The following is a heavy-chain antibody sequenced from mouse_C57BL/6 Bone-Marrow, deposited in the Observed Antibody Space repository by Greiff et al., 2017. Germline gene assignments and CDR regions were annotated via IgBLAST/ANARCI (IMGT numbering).Heavy chain of an antibody. J-gene: IGHJ4*01. CDR1: GFNIKDDY. V-gene: IGHV14-4*01. Sequence: VQLQQSGAELVRPGASVKLSCTASGFNIKDDYMHWVKQRPEQGLEWIGWLDPENGDTEYASKFQGKATITADTSSNTAYLQLSSLTSEDTAVYYCTTGRWLLPYAMDYWGQGTSVTVSS. D-gene: IGHD2-3*01. CDR3: TTGRWLLPYAMDY. CDR2: LDPENGDT.